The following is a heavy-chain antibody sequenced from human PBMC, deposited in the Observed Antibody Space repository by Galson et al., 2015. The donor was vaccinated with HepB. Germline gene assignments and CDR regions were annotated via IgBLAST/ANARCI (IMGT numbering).Heavy chain of an antibody. CDR3: ASTPTNIAAAGLVSDY. V-gene: IGHV3-9*01. CDR2: ISWNSGSI. J-gene: IGHJ4*02. Sequence: SLRLSCAASGFTFDDYAMHWVRQAPGKGLEWVSGISWNSGSIGYADSVKGRFTISRDNAKNSLYLQMNSLRAEDTALYYCASTPTNIAAAGLVSDYWGQGTLVTVSS. CDR1: GFTFDDYA. D-gene: IGHD6-13*01.